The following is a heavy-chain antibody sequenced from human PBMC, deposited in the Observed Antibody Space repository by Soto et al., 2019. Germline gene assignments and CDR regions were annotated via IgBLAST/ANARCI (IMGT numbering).Heavy chain of an antibody. Sequence: GGSLRLSRAASGFTFSSYAMNWVRQAPGKGQEWVSVISGSDGSTYYADSVKGRFTISRDNSKNTLSLQMNSLRAEDRAVYDSARRSSSWYFGYWGQGTLVTVSS. CDR1: GFTFSSYA. D-gene: IGHD6-13*01. CDR3: ARRSSSWYFGY. CDR2: ISGSDGST. V-gene: IGHV3-23*01. J-gene: IGHJ4*02.